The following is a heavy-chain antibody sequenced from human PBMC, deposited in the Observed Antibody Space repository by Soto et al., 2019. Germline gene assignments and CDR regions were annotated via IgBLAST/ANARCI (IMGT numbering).Heavy chain of an antibody. V-gene: IGHV1-69*13. D-gene: IGHD2-15*01. CDR1: RGTFSCYA. Sequence: EAPVKVSCKASRGTFSCYAISWVRQAPGQGLEWMGGIIPIFGTANYAQKFQGRVTITADESTSTAYMELSSLRSEDTAVYYCARVSMGYPDYRGRGTLVTVSS. J-gene: IGHJ4*02. CDR3: ARVSMGYPDY. CDR2: IIPIFGTA.